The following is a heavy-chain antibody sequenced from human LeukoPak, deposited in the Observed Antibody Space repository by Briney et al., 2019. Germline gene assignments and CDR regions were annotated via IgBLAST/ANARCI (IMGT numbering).Heavy chain of an antibody. CDR3: ARHEAVAGTADAFDI. J-gene: IGHJ3*02. V-gene: IGHV4-59*08. CDR1: GGSISSYY. CDR2: IYYSGST. Sequence: PSGTLSLTCTVSGGSISSYYWSCIRQPPGKGLEWIGYIYYSGSTNYNPSLKSRVTISVDTSKNQFSLKLSSVTAADTAAYYCARHEAVAGTADAFDIWGQGTTVTVSS. D-gene: IGHD6-19*01.